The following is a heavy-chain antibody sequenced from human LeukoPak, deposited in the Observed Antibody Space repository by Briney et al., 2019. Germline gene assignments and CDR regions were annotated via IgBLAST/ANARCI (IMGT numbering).Heavy chain of an antibody. CDR3: ARDPGWAGVYYFLMYG. D-gene: IGHD3-3*01. CDR1: GYTFTGYY. CDR2: INPNSGGT. Sequence: ASVKVSCKASGYTFTGYYMHWVRQAPGQGLEWMGWINPNSGGTNYAQKFQGRVTMTRDTSISTAYMELSRLRSDDTAVYYCARDPGWAGVYYFLMYGWDKGCSVTVS. V-gene: IGHV1-2*02. J-gene: IGHJ6*03.